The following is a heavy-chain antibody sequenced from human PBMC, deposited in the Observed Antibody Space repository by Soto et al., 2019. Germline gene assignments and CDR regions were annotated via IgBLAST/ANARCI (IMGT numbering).Heavy chain of an antibody. CDR1: GYSFTSYW. Sequence: PGASLKISCKGSGYSFTSYWIGWVRQMPGKGLEWMGIIYPGDSDTRYSPPFQGQVTISADKSISTAYLQWSSLKASDTAMYYCARHPTGDGYYYYYGMDVWGQGTTVTSP. V-gene: IGHV5-51*01. D-gene: IGHD7-27*01. CDR3: ARHPTGDGYYYYYGMDV. CDR2: IYPGDSDT. J-gene: IGHJ6*02.